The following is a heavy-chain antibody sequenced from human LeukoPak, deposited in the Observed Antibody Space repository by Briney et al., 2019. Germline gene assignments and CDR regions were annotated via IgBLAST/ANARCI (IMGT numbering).Heavy chain of an antibody. D-gene: IGHD3-22*01. Sequence: GGSLRLSCAASGFTFSSYWMNWVRQAPGKGLEWVANINQDESEKYYVDSVKGRFTISRDNAKNSLYLQMNSLRAEDTAVYYCARDPDYYDSSGSGGAFDYWGQGTLVTVSS. CDR3: ARDPDYYDSSGSGGAFDY. J-gene: IGHJ4*02. CDR1: GFTFSSYW. V-gene: IGHV3-7*01. CDR2: INQDESEK.